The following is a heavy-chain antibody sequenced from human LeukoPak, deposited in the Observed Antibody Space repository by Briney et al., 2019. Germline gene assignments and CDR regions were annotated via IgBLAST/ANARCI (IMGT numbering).Heavy chain of an antibody. CDR3: ARHLWNI. J-gene: IGHJ3*02. CDR2: IYSGGGT. CDR1: GFTFGDYA. Sequence: GGSLRLSCTASGFTFGDYAMSWVRQAPGKGLEWVSVIYSGGGTYYADSVKGRFTISRDNSKNTVYLQMNSLRAEDTAVYYCARHLWNIGAQGTRFTASS. V-gene: IGHV3-66*04. D-gene: IGHD3-10*01.